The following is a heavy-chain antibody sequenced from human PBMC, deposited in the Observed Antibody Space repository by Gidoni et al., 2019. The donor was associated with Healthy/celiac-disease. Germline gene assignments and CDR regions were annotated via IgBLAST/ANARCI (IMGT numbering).Heavy chain of an antibody. CDR1: GGSISSSSYY. D-gene: IGHD3-10*01. V-gene: IGHV4-39*01. Sequence: QLQLQESGPGLVKPSETLSLTCTVSGGSISSSSYYWGWIRQPPEKGLEWMGSIYYSGSTYYNPSIKSRVTISVETSKNQVALKLSSVTAADTAVYYCASGGGYYYGSGSYNWGQGNLVTVSS. CDR3: ASGGGYYYGSGSYN. CDR2: IYYSGST. J-gene: IGHJ4*02.